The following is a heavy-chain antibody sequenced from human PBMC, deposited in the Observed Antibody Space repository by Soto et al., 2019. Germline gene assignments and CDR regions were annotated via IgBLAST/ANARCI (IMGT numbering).Heavy chain of an antibody. CDR3: ARVYANWEWELPGF. CDR2: IWYDGSNE. J-gene: IGHJ4*02. D-gene: IGHD7-27*01. Sequence: QVQLVESGGGVVQPGRSLRLSCVASGFNLGSYGMHWFRQAPGKGPEWVAVIWYDGSNEKYADSVKGRFTISRDDSRNTLYLQMNSLRAEDTAVYYCARVYANWEWELPGFWGQGTRVTVSS. V-gene: IGHV3-33*01. CDR1: GFNLGSYG.